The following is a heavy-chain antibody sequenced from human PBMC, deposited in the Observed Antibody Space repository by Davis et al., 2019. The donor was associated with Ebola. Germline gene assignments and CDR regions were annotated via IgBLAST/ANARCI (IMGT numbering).Heavy chain of an antibody. J-gene: IGHJ2*01. Sequence: SVKVSCKASGYTFSSYAISWVRQAPGQGLEWMGGIIPIFGTANYAQKFQGRVTITADESTSTAYMELSSLRSEDTAVYYCARQLLWFGELPHWYFDLWGRGTLVTVSS. D-gene: IGHD3-10*01. CDR3: ARQLLWFGELPHWYFDL. CDR1: GYTFSSYA. CDR2: IIPIFGTA. V-gene: IGHV1-69*13.